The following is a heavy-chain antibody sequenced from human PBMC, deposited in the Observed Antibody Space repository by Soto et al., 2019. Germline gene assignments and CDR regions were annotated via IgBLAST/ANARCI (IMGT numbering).Heavy chain of an antibody. J-gene: IGHJ3*02. V-gene: IGHV3-21*01. CDR3: ARENGHCTDACNRGAFDI. D-gene: IGHD2-2*01. CDR1: GFTFSEYS. CDR2: IANGDNHI. Sequence: EVQVLESGGGLVKPGGSLRLSCAASGFTFSEYSFLWVSQAPGKGLEWLSFIANGDNHIFYSDSVKGRFTISRDNAKNSVYLQLNSLRADDSAVYYCARENGHCTDACNRGAFDIWGQGTMVTVSS.